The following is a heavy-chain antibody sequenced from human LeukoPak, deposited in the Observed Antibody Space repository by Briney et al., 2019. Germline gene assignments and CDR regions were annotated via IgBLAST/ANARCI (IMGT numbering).Heavy chain of an antibody. CDR1: GGSISSYY. Sequence: SETLSLTCTVSGGSISSYYWTWIRQPPGKGLEWIGYICYSGGSNYNPSLKSRVTISVDTSKNHFTLKLSSVTAADTAVYYCARLGCTFDIWGQGTMVTVSS. V-gene: IGHV4-59*08. CDR2: ICYSGGS. D-gene: IGHD2-15*01. CDR3: ARLGCTFDI. J-gene: IGHJ3*02.